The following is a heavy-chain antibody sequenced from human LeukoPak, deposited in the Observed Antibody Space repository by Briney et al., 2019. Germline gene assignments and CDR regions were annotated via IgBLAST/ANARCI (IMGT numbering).Heavy chain of an antibody. D-gene: IGHD5-18*01. CDR1: GFTFSDYY. CDR3: ARGVRGYSYAARFDY. CDR2: ISRSGSNI. J-gene: IGHJ4*02. Sequence: GGSLRLSCAASGFTFSDYYMSWIRQAPGKGLEWVSHISRSGSNIYYADSVKGRFTITRDNAKNSLYLQINGPRAEDTAVYYCARGVRGYSYAARFDYWGQGTLVSVSS. V-gene: IGHV3-11*01.